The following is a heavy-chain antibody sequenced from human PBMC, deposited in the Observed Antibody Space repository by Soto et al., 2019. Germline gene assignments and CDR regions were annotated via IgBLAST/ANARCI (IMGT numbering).Heavy chain of an antibody. V-gene: IGHV3-30*18. D-gene: IGHD3-3*01. CDR1: GFTFSSYG. CDR2: ISYDGSNK. J-gene: IGHJ6*02. Sequence: QVQLVESGGGVVQPGRSLRLSCAASGFTFSSYGMHWVRQAPGKGLEWVAVISYDGSNKYYADSVKGRFTISRDNSKNTLYLQMNSLRAEDTAVYYCAKDRGHYDFWSGTYNYGMDVWGQGTTVTVSS. CDR3: AKDRGHYDFWSGTYNYGMDV.